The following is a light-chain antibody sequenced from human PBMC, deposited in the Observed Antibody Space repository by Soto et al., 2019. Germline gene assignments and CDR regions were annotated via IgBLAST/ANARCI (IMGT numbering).Light chain of an antibody. V-gene: IGKV3-11*01. Sequence: EIVLTQSPATLSLSPGERATLSCRASQSVGSFLAWYQQKPGQAPRLLIYDASNRATGIPARFSGSGSGTDFTLSVSSLEPEDFAVYYLQLRNNWSWTFGQGTKVEI. J-gene: IGKJ1*01. CDR2: DAS. CDR3: QLRNNWSWT. CDR1: QSVGSF.